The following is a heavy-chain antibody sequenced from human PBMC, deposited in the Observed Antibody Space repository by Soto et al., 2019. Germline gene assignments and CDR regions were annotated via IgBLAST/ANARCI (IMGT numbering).Heavy chain of an antibody. Sequence: GGSLRLSCESSVFTFSNAWMNWVRQGPGKGLEWLGRIKSKVDGGTADYGAATKGRFSISRDDLKNMLYLQMNSLKPDDTAVYYCTTLSYLYYDGMDVWGQGTTVTVSS. CDR2: IKSKVDGGTA. D-gene: IGHD2-2*01. V-gene: IGHV3-15*01. J-gene: IGHJ6*02. CDR1: VFTFSNAW. CDR3: TTLSYLYYDGMDV.